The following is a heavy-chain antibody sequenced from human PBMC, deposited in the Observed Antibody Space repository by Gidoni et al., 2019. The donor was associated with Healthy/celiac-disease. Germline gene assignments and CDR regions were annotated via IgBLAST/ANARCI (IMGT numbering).Heavy chain of an antibody. D-gene: IGHD2-21*02. CDR2: INSDGSST. J-gene: IGHJ4*02. CDR3: ARRYDCGGDCPFDY. CDR1: FSSHW. V-gene: IGHV3-74*01. Sequence: FSSHWMHWVRQVLGKGLVWVSRINSDGSSTSYADSVKGRFTISRDNAKNTLYLQMNSLRGEDTAVYYCARRYDCGGDCPFDYWGQGTLVTVSS.